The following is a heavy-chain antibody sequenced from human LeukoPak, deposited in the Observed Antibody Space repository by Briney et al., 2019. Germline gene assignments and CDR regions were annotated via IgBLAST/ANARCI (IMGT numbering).Heavy chain of an antibody. CDR1: GFTFSSYA. CDR2: ISGSGGST. Sequence: TGGSLRLSCAASGFTFSSYAMSWVRQAPGKGLDCVSAISGSGGSTYYADSVKGRFTISRDNSKNTLYLQMNSLRAEDTAVYYCAKAQYYDILTTYFDYWGQGTLVTVSS. V-gene: IGHV3-23*01. J-gene: IGHJ4*02. CDR3: AKAQYYDILTTYFDY. D-gene: IGHD3-9*01.